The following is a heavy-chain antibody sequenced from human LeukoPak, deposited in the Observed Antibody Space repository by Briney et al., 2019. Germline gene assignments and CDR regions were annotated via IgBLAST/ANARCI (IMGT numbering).Heavy chain of an antibody. V-gene: IGHV1-8*01. Sequence: ASVKVSCKASGYTFTSYDINWVRQATGQGLGWMGWMNPNSGNTGYAQKFQGRVTMTRNTSISTAYMELSSLRSEDTAVYYCAGGAHRYNWNDAGDYWGQGTLVTVSS. J-gene: IGHJ4*02. CDR1: GYTFTSYD. CDR3: AGGAHRYNWNDAGDY. CDR2: MNPNSGNT. D-gene: IGHD1-20*01.